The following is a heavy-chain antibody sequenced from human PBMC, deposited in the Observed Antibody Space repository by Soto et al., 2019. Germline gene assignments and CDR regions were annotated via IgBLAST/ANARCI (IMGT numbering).Heavy chain of an antibody. J-gene: IGHJ2*01. CDR3: AKPSANTFYHDRRYWYFHL. Sequence: PSETLSLTCTVSGGSIINYVYYWGWMRQPPGKGLEWIGSMYYDGITYYNPSLKSRVTISVDTSKNQFSLEVNSVTAADTAVYYCAKPSANTFYHDRRYWYFHLWGRGTLVTVSS. D-gene: IGHD3-22*01. CDR2: MYYDGIT. CDR1: GGSIINYVYY. V-gene: IGHV4-39*01.